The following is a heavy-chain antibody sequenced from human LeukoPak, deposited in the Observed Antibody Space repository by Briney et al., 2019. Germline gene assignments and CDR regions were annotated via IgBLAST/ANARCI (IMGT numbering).Heavy chain of an antibody. CDR1: GYTFTSYG. Sequence: ASVKVSCKASGYTFTSYGINWVRQAPGQGLEWMGGIIPIFGTANYAQKFQGRVTITADESTSTAYMELSSLRSEDTAVYYCARATYYYDSSGYKDEYYFDYWGQGTLVTVSS. V-gene: IGHV1-69*13. D-gene: IGHD3-22*01. J-gene: IGHJ4*02. CDR3: ARATYYYDSSGYKDEYYFDY. CDR2: IIPIFGTA.